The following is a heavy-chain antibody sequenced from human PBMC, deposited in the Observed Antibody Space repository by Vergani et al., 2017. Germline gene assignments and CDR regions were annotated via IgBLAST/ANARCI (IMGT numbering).Heavy chain of an antibody. CDR1: GYPFTGYY. CDR2: INRNRGGT. V-gene: IGHV1-2*02. Sequence: QVQLVQSGAEVKKPGASVKVSCKASGYPFTGYYMHWVRQAPGQGLGWMGWINRNRGGTNYAQKFQGRVTMTRETSISTAYMELSRLRFDDTALYYCAPKSGNFDWSYFDYWGQGTLVTVSS. CDR3: APKSGNFDWSYFDY. J-gene: IGHJ4*02. D-gene: IGHD3-9*01.